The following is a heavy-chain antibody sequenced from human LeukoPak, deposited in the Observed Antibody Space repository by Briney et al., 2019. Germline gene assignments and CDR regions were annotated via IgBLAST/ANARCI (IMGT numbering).Heavy chain of an antibody. CDR1: GYTFTGYY. CDR3: ARGNRDTAMDDAFDI. J-gene: IGHJ3*02. CDR2: INPNSGAT. Sequence: WASLKVSCKPSGYTFTGYYMHGVRQAPGQGLEWMGWINPNSGATNYAQKFQGRVTMTRDTSISTAYMELSRLRSDDTAVYYCARGNRDTAMDDAFDIWGEGKMVTVSS. D-gene: IGHD5-18*01. V-gene: IGHV1-2*02.